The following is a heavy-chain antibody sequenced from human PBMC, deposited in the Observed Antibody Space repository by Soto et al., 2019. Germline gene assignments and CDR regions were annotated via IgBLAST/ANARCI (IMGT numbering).Heavy chain of an antibody. J-gene: IGHJ4*02. Sequence: ASVKVSCKASGYTFTNYGFSWVRQAPGQGLEWMGWIGAYNGDTNYPQRLQGRVTMTTDPSTTTAYMELRSLRSDDTAVYYCARTYSKYFSSSEGDYWGQGTQVTVSS. CDR2: IGAYNGDT. V-gene: IGHV1-18*04. CDR3: ARTYSKYFSSSEGDY. D-gene: IGHD6-6*01. CDR1: GYTFTNYG.